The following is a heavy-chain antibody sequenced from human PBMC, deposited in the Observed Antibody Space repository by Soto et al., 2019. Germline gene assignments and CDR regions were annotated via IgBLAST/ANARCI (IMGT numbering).Heavy chain of an antibody. CDR2: IYYSGST. J-gene: IGHJ5*02. D-gene: IGHD3-22*01. CDR3: ARDLGFYYDSSGYYYAGDWFDP. V-gene: IGHV4-31*03. CDR1: GGSISSGGYY. Sequence: SETLSLTCTVSGGSISSGGYYWSWIRQHPGKGLEWIGYIYYSGSTYYNPSLKSRVTISVDTSKNQFSLRLSSVTAADTAVYYCARDLGFYYDSSGYYYAGDWFDPWGQGTLVTVSS.